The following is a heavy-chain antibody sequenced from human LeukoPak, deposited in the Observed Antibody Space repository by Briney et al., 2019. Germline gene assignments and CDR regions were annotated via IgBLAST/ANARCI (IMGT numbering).Heavy chain of an antibody. CDR3: ASLLPRDYSWG. CDR2: ISYDGSNK. J-gene: IGHJ4*02. CDR1: GFTFSSYA. D-gene: IGHD4-17*01. Sequence: GRSLRLSCAASGFTFSSYAMHWVRQAPGKGLEWVAVISYDGSNKYYADSVKGRFTISRDNSKNTLYLQMNSLRAEDTAVYYCASLLPRDYSWGWGQGTLVTVSS. V-gene: IGHV3-30*04.